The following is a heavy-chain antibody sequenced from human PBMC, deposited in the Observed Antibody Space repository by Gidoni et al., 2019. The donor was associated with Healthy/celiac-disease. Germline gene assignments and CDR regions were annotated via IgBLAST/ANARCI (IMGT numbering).Heavy chain of an antibody. D-gene: IGHD1-26*01. CDR1: GFTFSSYA. CDR3: ATSRPIVGGAFDI. CDR2: MSGSGGST. Sequence: EVQLLESGGGLVQPGGSLSLSCAASGFTFSSYAMSGVRQAPGKGLAWVSAMSGSGGSTYYAATVKGRFTISRDNSKNTLYLQMNSLRAEDTAVYYCATSRPIVGGAFDIWGQGTMVTVSS. V-gene: IGHV3-23*01. J-gene: IGHJ3*02.